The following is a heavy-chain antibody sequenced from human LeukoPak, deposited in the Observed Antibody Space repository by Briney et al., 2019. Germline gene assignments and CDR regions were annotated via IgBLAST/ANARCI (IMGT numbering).Heavy chain of an antibody. Sequence: LGGSLRLSCEGSGFTFSSYSMSWVRQVPGKGLEWMWVINAGGCGTYYGPSFQGQVTISADKSISTAYLQWSSLKASDTAMYYCARHVFLAPPVPAALLLTDYYGMDVWGQGTTVTVSS. CDR1: GFTFSSYS. CDR3: ARHVFLAPPVPAALLLTDYYGMDV. CDR2: INAGGCGT. J-gene: IGHJ6*02. D-gene: IGHD2-2*01. V-gene: IGHV5-51*01.